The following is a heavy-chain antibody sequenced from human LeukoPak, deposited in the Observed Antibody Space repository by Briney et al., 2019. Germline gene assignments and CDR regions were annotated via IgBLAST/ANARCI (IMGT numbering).Heavy chain of an antibody. V-gene: IGHV3-23*01. Sequence: GGSLRLSCAASGFTFSIYAMTWVRQAPGKGLEWVSGISGSGGSTYYADSVKGRFTISRDNSKNTLYLQMTSLRAEDTAVYYCAKDDYYDSSGLWGGFDYWGQGTLVTVSS. D-gene: IGHD3-22*01. J-gene: IGHJ4*02. CDR3: AKDDYYDSSGLWGGFDY. CDR1: GFTFSIYA. CDR2: ISGSGGST.